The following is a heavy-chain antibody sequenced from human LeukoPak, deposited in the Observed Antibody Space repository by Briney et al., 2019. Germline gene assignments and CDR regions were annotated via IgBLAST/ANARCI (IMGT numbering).Heavy chain of an antibody. CDR1: GFTFSSYS. V-gene: IGHV3-48*04. CDR2: ISSSSSTI. Sequence: GGSLRLSCAASGFTFSSYSMNWVRQAPGKGLEWVSYISSSSSTIYYADSVKGRFTISRDNAKNSLYLQMNSLRAEDTAVYYCARDRYGMDVWGQGTTVTVSS. J-gene: IGHJ6*02. CDR3: ARDRYGMDV.